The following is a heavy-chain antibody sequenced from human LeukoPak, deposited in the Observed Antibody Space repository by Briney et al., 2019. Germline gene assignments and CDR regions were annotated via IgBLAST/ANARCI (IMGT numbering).Heavy chain of an antibody. D-gene: IGHD3-10*01. J-gene: IGHJ4*02. CDR3: ARLARITMVRGLNVYYYDY. Sequence: PSQTLSLTCTVSGGSISSGDYYWSWIRQPPGKGLEWIGSIYYSGSTYYNPSLKSRVTISVDTSKNQFSLKLSSVTAADTAVYYCARLARITMVRGLNVYYYDYWGQGTLVTVSS. CDR1: GGSISSGDYY. CDR2: IYYSGST. V-gene: IGHV4-39*07.